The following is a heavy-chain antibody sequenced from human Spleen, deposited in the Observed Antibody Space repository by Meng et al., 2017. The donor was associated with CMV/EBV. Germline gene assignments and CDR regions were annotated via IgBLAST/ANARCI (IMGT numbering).Heavy chain of an antibody. Sequence: QVQLQESGPGLVKPSEPLSLTCTVSGGSISSYSWSWIRQPAGKGLEWIGRIYTSGSTNYNPSLKSRVTMSVDTSKNQFSLKLSSVTAADTAVYYCARGKAVAGSSFDYWGQGTLVTVSS. D-gene: IGHD6-19*01. CDR1: GGSISSYS. CDR3: ARGKAVAGSSFDY. V-gene: IGHV4-4*07. J-gene: IGHJ4*02. CDR2: IYTSGST.